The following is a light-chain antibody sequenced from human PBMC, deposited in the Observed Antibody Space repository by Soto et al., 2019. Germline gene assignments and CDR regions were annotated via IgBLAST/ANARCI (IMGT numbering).Light chain of an antibody. V-gene: IGKV3-11*01. J-gene: IGKJ5*01. CDR2: DTS. CDR1: ETISGR. Sequence: EIVLTQSPATLSLSPGEIATLFFRASETISGRLAWYQQRPGQPPRLLIYDTSNRATGIPARFSGSGSGTDFTLTISGLEPDDLGAYYCQQRHNWPITFGQGTQVDIK. CDR3: QQRHNWPIT.